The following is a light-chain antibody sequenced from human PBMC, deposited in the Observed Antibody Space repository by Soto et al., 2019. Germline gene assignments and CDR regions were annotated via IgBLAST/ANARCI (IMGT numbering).Light chain of an antibody. Sequence: QSALTQPASVSGSPGQSITISCTGTSSDVGGYNYVSWYQHQPGKAPKLMVYGVNNRPSGVSNRFSASKSGNTASLTISGLQAEDEADYYCISYTSSSTLVFGGGTKLTVL. CDR3: ISYTSSSTLV. J-gene: IGLJ2*01. V-gene: IGLV2-14*03. CDR1: SSDVGGYNY. CDR2: GVN.